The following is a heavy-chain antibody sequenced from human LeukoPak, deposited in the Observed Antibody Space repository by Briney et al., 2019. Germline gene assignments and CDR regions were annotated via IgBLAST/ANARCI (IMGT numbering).Heavy chain of an antibody. V-gene: IGHV3-NL1*01. Sequence: GGSLRLSCAASGFTFSSYGMHWVRQAPGKGLEWVSVIHPGGTIYYADSVKGTFTISRDNSKNTLYLEMNTLRVEDTAVYYCAMYSSAWYAVYWGQGTLVTVSS. CDR2: IHPGGTI. D-gene: IGHD6-19*01. CDR3: AMYSSAWYAVY. CDR1: GFTFSSYG. J-gene: IGHJ4*02.